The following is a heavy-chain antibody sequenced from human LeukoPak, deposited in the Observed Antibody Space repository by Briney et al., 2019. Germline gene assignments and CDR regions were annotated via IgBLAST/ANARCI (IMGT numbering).Heavy chain of an antibody. CDR2: IYYSGST. V-gene: IGHV4-39*02. D-gene: IGHD2-2*01. CDR1: GGSFSSSTYY. Sequence: SETLSLTCTVSGGSFSSSTYYWGCLRQPPGTGLEWIGTIYYSGSTYYNPSLKSRVTISVDTSMNQFSLKLSSVTAADTAVYYCAREVRDIVVVPAVLYFDYWGQGTLVTVSS. CDR3: AREVRDIVVVPAVLYFDY. J-gene: IGHJ4*02.